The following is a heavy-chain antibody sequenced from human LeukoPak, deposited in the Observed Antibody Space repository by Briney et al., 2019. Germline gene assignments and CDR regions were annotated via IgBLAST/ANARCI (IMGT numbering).Heavy chain of an antibody. CDR3: ARHEYSSGWYYFDY. V-gene: IGHV4-39*01. CDR2: IYYSGST. D-gene: IGHD6-19*01. Sequence: SETLSLTCTVSGGSISSSSYYWGWIRQPPGKGLAWIGSIYYSGSTYYNPSLKSRVTISVDTSKNQFSLKLSSVTAADTAVYYCARHEYSSGWYYFDYWGQGTLVTVSS. CDR1: GGSISSSSYY. J-gene: IGHJ4*02.